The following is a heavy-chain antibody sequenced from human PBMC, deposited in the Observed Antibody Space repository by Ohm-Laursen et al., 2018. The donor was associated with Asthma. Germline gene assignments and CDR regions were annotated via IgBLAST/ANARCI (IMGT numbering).Heavy chain of an antibody. CDR3: ARVLSTVTTYTMDV. CDR2: IYYSGST. D-gene: IGHD4-17*01. CDR1: GGSISSGGYY. V-gene: IGHV4-31*03. Sequence: TLSLTCTVSGGSISSGGYYWSWIRQHPGKGLEWIGYIYYSGSTYYNPSLKSRVTISVDTSKNQFSLKLSSVTAADTAVYYCARVLSTVTTYTMDVWGQGTTVTVSS. J-gene: IGHJ6*02.